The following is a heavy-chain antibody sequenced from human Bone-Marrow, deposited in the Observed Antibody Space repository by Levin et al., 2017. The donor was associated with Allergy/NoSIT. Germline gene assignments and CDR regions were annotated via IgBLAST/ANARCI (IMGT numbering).Heavy chain of an antibody. D-gene: IGHD3-9*01. CDR3: ASPNYDILTGSHGSAFDI. J-gene: IGHJ3*02. Sequence: SQTLSLPCTVSGASIRNYYWNWIRQPPGKGLEWIGYIYYSGGTNYNPSLKSRVTISVDTSKNQFSLKVSSVTAADTAVYYCASPNYDILTGSHGSAFDIWGQGTMVTVSS. CDR1: GASIRNYY. CDR2: IYYSGGT. V-gene: IGHV4-59*03.